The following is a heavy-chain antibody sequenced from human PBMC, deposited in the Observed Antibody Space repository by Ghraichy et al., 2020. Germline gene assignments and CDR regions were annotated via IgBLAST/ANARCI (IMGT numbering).Heavy chain of an antibody. CDR3: ASRYCSGGSCYSHSDV. CDR1: GGSMSSGGYS. J-gene: IGHJ6*04. V-gene: IGHV4-30-2*01. Sequence: SETLSLTCAVSGGSMSSGGYSWSWIRQPPGKGLEWIGYIYHSGSTYYNPSLKSRVTISVDRSKNQFSLKLSSVTAADTAVYYCASRYCSGGSCYSHSDVWGKGTTVTVSS. CDR2: IYHSGST. D-gene: IGHD2-15*01.